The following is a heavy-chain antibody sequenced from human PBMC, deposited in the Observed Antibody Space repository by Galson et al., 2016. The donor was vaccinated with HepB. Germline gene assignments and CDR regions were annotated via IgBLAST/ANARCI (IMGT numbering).Heavy chain of an antibody. D-gene: IGHD5-24*01. Sequence: CKASGYTFTRYYMHWVRQAPGQGLEWMGIINPSFGSTSYAQKFQGRVTMTRDTSTSTVYMEVSSLRSEDTAVYYCARDPGDGYNLPYDYWGQGTLVTVSS. CDR1: GYTFTRYY. CDR3: ARDPGDGYNLPYDY. J-gene: IGHJ4*02. V-gene: IGHV1-46*01. CDR2: INPSFGST.